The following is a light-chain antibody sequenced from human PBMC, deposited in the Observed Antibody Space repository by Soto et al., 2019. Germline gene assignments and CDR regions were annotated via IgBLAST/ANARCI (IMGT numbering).Light chain of an antibody. V-gene: IGLV2-14*01. CDR1: SSDVGGYNY. CDR3: SSYTSNITYV. CDR2: EVS. J-gene: IGLJ1*01. Sequence: QSVLTQPASVSGSPGQSITISCTGTSSDVGGYNYVSWYQQYPGKAPKLMIYEVSNRPSGVSNRFSGSKSGNTASLTISGLQAEDEADYYCSSYTSNITYVFGTGTKVTVL.